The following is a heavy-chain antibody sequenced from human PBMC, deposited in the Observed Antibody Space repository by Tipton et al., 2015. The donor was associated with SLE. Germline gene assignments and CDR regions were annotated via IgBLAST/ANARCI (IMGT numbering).Heavy chain of an antibody. CDR1: GGSIVSNSHY. CDR2: VSSTGGA. V-gene: IGHV4-39*07. D-gene: IGHD5-24*01. CDR3: ARHGRIEMATVKGFYGP. J-gene: IGHJ5*02. Sequence: TLSLTCTVSGGSIVSNSHYWAWVRRPPGKGLEWMGSVSSTGGAYYNPSLKSRLTTSVDTAKDQFSLRLTSGTAADTAIYYCARHGRIEMATVKGFYGPWGPGALVIVSS.